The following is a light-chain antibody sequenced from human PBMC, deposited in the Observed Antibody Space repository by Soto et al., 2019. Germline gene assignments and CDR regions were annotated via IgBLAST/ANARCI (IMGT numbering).Light chain of an antibody. CDR1: SSNIGAGYD. J-gene: IGLJ3*02. CDR3: QSYDSSLSGSKV. V-gene: IGLV1-40*01. CDR2: GNS. Sequence: QSVLTQPPSVSGAPGQRVTISSTGSSSNIGAGYDAHWYQQLPGTAPKLLIYGNSNRPSGVPDRFSGSKSGTSASLAITGLQAEDEADYYCQSYDSSLSGSKVFGGGTKLTVL.